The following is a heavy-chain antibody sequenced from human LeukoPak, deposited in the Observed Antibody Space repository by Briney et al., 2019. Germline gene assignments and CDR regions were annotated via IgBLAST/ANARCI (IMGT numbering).Heavy chain of an antibody. CDR1: GGSFSGYY. J-gene: IGHJ5*02. V-gene: IGHV4-34*01. D-gene: IGHD3-22*01. CDR2: INHSGST. CDR3: ASRSEYYYDSSGYA. Sequence: PSETLSLTCAVYGGSFSGYYWSWIRQPPGKGLEWIGEINHSGSTNYNPSLKSRVTISVDTSKNQFSLELSSVTAADTAVYYCASRSEYYYDSSGYAWGQGTLVTVSS.